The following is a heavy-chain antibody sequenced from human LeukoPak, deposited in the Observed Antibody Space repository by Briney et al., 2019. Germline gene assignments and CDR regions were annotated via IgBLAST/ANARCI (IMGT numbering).Heavy chain of an antibody. J-gene: IGHJ4*01. CDR3: TTSGTGIRRFVDY. CDR1: GFTFSNAW. CDR2: IIRKTDGGTT. Sequence: PRGSLILSCAASGFTFSNAWMSWVRQAPGKGLEWVGRIIRKTDGGTTDYAAPVKGRFTISRDDSKNTLYLQMNGLKTEDTAVYYCTTSGTGIRRFVDYWGHGIVVTVSS. D-gene: IGHD3-3*02. V-gene: IGHV3-15*01.